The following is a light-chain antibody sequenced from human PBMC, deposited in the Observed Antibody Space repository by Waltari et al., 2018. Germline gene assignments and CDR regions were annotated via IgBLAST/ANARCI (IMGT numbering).Light chain of an antibody. CDR1: RPNIRGNY. CDR3: TTWDDSLNGHV. J-gene: IGLJ3*02. V-gene: IGLV1-47*01. Sequence: HSVLTLPPAASGSPVHRVTTPSSGCRPNIRGNYETWYPPFPRPAPKLLIYMNKARPSGVPDRFSGSKSGTSASLAISGLRSEDEADYYCTTWDDSLNGHVFGGGTKLTVL. CDR2: MNK.